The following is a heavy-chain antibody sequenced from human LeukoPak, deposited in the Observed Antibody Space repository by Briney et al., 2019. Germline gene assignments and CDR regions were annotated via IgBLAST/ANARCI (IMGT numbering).Heavy chain of an antibody. D-gene: IGHD3-10*01. J-gene: IGHJ4*02. V-gene: IGHV1-18*01. CDR2: ISAYNGNT. CDR3: ARASGAYGSGSYGHY. Sequence: ASVKVSCKASGYTFTSYGISWVRQAPGQGLEWMGWISAYNGNTNYAQKLQGRVTMTTDTSTSTAYMELRSLRSDDTAVYYCARASGAYGSGSYGHYWGQGTLVTVSS. CDR1: GYTFTSYG.